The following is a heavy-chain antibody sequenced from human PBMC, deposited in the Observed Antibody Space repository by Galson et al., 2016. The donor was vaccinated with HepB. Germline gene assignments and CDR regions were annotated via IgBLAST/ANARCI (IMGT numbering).Heavy chain of an antibody. J-gene: IGHJ5*02. Sequence: SETLSLTCTVSGGSISTSYWSWVRQPPGKGLEWIGDISDSGSTNYNPSLKSRVTISVDTSKNQFSLKLSSVTAADTAVYYFARVLRFLEWLEFDPWGQGTLVTVSS. CDR1: GGSISTSY. V-gene: IGHV4-59*01. D-gene: IGHD3-3*01. CDR3: ARVLRFLEWLEFDP. CDR2: ISDSGST.